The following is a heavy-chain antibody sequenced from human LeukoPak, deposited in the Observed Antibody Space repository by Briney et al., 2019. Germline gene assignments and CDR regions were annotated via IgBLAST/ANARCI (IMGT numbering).Heavy chain of an antibody. J-gene: IGHJ4*02. CDR1: GGSISSSSYY. D-gene: IGHD6-13*01. CDR3: ARDPLTIAAAGG. Sequence: PSETLSLTCTVSGGSISSSSYYWGWIRQPPGKGLEWIGSIYYSGSTYYNPSLKSRVTISVDTSKNQFSLKLSSVTAADTAVYYCARDPLTIAAAGGWGQGTLVTVSS. V-gene: IGHV4-39*07. CDR2: IYYSGST.